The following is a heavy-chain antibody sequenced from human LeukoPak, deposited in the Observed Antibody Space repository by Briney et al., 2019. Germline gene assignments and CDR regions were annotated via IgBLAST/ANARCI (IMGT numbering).Heavy chain of an antibody. CDR1: GYTFTSYG. CDR3: ARGLTEKGYYYYYYMDV. Sequence: ASVKVSCKASGYTFTSYGISWVRQAPGQGLEWMGWISAYNGNTNYAQKLQGRVTMTTDTSTSTAYMELRSLRSDDTAVYYCARGLTEKGYYYYYYMDVWGKGTTVTVSS. J-gene: IGHJ6*03. CDR2: ISAYNGNT. V-gene: IGHV1-18*01.